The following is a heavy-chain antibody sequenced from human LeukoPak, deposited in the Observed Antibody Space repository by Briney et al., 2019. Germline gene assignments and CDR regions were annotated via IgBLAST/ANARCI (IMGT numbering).Heavy chain of an antibody. CDR1: GSIFTSYW. Sequence: PGASLQISCKGSGSIFTSYWIGWVRQLPGKGLEWMGIIYPGDSDTRYSPSFQGQVTISADKSISTAYLQWSSLKASDTAMYYCARSNLPRQLETADYWGQGTLVTVSS. CDR2: IYPGDSDT. V-gene: IGHV5-51*01. CDR3: ARSNLPRQLETADY. D-gene: IGHD1-1*01. J-gene: IGHJ4*02.